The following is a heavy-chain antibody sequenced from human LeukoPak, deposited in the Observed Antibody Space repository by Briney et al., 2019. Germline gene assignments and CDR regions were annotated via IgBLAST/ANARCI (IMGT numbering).Heavy chain of an antibody. J-gene: IGHJ4*02. V-gene: IGHV3-73*01. CDR3: TPLAYCGGDCYSDY. CDR2: IRSKANTYAT. CDR1: GFTFSGFV. D-gene: IGHD2-21*02. Sequence: GGSLKLSCAASGFTFSGFVMHWVRQASGKGLEWVGRIRSKANTYATAYAASGKVRFTISRDDSKNTAYLQMDSLETEDTAVYYCTPLAYCGGDCYSDYWGQGTLVTVSS.